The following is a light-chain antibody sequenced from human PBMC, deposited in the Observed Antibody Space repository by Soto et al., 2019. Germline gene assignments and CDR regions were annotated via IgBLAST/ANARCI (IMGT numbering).Light chain of an antibody. Sequence: DIVLTQSPATLSLSTGERGTLSCRASQSVSSYLAWYKQKPGQAPRLLIYDGSNRATGIPARFSGSGSGTDLALASISIWPEDFAGYYCQQRCTWPATFGRGPKVEIE. J-gene: IGKJ1*01. V-gene: IGKV3-11*01. CDR3: QQRCTWPAT. CDR2: DGS. CDR1: QSVSSY.